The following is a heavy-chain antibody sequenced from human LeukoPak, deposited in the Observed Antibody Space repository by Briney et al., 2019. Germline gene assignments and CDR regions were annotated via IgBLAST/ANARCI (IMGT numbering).Heavy chain of an antibody. CDR1: GFTFSDYY. D-gene: IGHD6-19*01. Sequence: GGSLRLSCAASGFTFSDYYMSWIRQAPGKGLEWVSYISSSSSYTNYADSVKGRFTISRDNSKNTLYLQMNSLRAEDTAVYYCARDMWQGVAGFYYYYGMDVWGQGTTVTVSS. V-gene: IGHV3-11*06. CDR2: ISSSSSYT. J-gene: IGHJ6*02. CDR3: ARDMWQGVAGFYYYYGMDV.